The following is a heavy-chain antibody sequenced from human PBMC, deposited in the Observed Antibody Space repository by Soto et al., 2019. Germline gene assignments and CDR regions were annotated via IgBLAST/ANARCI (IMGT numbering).Heavy chain of an antibody. J-gene: IGHJ5*02. CDR1: GFSFSTGGVG. CDR3: AHLPYGDCDNWFDP. CDR2: IYWNDDK. V-gene: IGHV2-5*01. D-gene: IGHD4-17*01. Sequence: QITLKESGPTLVKPTQPLTLTCTFSGFSFSTGGVGVGWIRQPPGKALEFLGLIYWNDDKRYSPSLKSRLTITKETSINQVVLIMTNMDPVDTATYYCAHLPYGDCDNWFDPWSQGTLVTVSS.